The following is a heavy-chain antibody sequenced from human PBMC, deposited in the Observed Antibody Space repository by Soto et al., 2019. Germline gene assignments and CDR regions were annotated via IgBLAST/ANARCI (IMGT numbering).Heavy chain of an antibody. CDR3: ARDNALRLLRV. Sequence: SVNGSCKGSAGTYSSYAICWLRQAPGQGLEWMGGIIPIFGTSNYAQKFQGRVTITADESTSTAYMELSSLRSDVTAVYYCARDNALRLLRVWGQRTTVTVSS. CDR1: AGTYSSYA. J-gene: IGHJ6*02. V-gene: IGHV1-69*13. CDR2: IIPIFGTS.